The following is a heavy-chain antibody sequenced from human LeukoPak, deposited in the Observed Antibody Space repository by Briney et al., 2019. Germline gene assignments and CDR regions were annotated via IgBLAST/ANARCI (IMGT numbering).Heavy chain of an antibody. D-gene: IGHD5-18*01. Sequence: PGESLKISCRGSGYTFSNYWIGWVRQMPGKGLEWVGIISVGDSDTRYSPSFQGQVTISDDKSISTAYLQWSSLEASDTAIYYCARAFGYAGNYFDSWGQGTLVTVSS. V-gene: IGHV5-51*01. CDR1: GYTFSNYW. CDR3: ARAFGYAGNYFDS. J-gene: IGHJ4*02. CDR2: ISVGDSDT.